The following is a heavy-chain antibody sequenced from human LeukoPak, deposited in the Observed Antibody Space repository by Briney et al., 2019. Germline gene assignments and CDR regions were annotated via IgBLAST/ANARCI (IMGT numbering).Heavy chain of an antibody. CDR1: GGSITSSSSY. Sequence: SETPSLIRTVPGGSITSSSSYWGSARLPPGNWLEWIAIINKSGSTFYNTSIKSQETISVDTTKNQFSLKLSSVASADTAGNYCARNCPRGVYAIFEQRKNWFDGWGQGTLVTVSS. CDR2: INKSGST. CDR3: ARNCPRGVYAIFEQRKNWFDG. V-gene: IGHV4-39*07. J-gene: IGHJ5*02. D-gene: IGHD2-8*01.